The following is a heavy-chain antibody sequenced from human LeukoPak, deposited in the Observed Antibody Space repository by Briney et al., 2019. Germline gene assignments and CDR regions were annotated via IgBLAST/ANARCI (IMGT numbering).Heavy chain of an antibody. D-gene: IGHD6-25*01. V-gene: IGHV4-59*11. CDR2: IYFRGYT. J-gene: IGHJ6*03. CDR3: ARSERRAQKDTYYNHYHSMDV. Sequence: SETLSLTRVVSGGSISSHSWGWFPRPPGKGLGWIGYIYFRGYTNYNPSLKSRVPLSVDTSNNQFSLRLSSVTAADTAVYFCARSERRAQKDTYYNHYHSMDVWGKGTTVTVSS. CDR1: GGSISSHS.